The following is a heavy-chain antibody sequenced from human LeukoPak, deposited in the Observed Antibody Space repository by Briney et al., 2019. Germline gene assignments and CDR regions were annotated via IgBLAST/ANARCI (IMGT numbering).Heavy chain of an antibody. CDR1: GGTFSSYA. Sequence: SVKVSCKASGGTFSSYAISWVRQAPGQGLEWMGRIIPIFGTANYAQKFQGRVTITTDESTSTAYMELSSLRSGDTAVYYCARVGGYSYGSHFDYWGQGTLVTVSS. CDR3: ARVGGYSYGSHFDY. V-gene: IGHV1-69*05. D-gene: IGHD5-18*01. J-gene: IGHJ4*02. CDR2: IIPIFGTA.